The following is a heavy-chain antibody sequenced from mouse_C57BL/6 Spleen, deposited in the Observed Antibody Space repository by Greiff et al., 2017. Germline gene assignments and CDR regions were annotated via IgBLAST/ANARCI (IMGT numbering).Heavy chain of an antibody. CDR1: GYAFSSSW. Sequence: VQLQQSGAELVKPGASVKISCKASGYAFSSSWMNWVKQRPGTGLEWIGQIYPGDGDTNSNGKFKGKATLTADKSSSTAYMQLSSLTSEDSAVYFCARRTGPYYAMDYWGQGTSVTVSS. V-gene: IGHV1-80*01. CDR3: ARRTGPYYAMDY. CDR2: IYPGDGDT. J-gene: IGHJ4*01. D-gene: IGHD4-1*01.